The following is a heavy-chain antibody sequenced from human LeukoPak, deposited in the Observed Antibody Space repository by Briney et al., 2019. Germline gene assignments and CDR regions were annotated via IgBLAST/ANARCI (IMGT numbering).Heavy chain of an antibody. CDR2: IKQDGSEK. V-gene: IGHV3-7*01. CDR3: ARERDSSGWSPYYYYYMDV. Sequence: QPGGSLRLSCAASGFTLSSYWMSWVRQAPGKGLEWVANIKQDGSEKYYVDSVKGRFTISRDNAKNSLYLQMNSLRAEDTAVYYCARERDSSGWSPYYYYYMDVWGKGTTVTISS. J-gene: IGHJ6*03. CDR1: GFTLSSYW. D-gene: IGHD6-19*01.